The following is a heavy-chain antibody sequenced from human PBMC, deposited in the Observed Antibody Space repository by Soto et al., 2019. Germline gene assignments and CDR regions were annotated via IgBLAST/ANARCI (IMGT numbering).Heavy chain of an antibody. CDR2: IGTAGDT. D-gene: IGHD3-22*01. Sequence: GGSLRLSCAASGFTVSSNYMSWVRQAPGKGLEWVSAIGTAGDTYYPGSVKGRFTISRENAKNSLYLQMNSLRAGDTAVYYCARSPPGGYHYYYGLDVWGQGTTVTVSS. CDR3: ARSPPGGYHYYYGLDV. J-gene: IGHJ6*02. CDR1: GFTVSSNY. V-gene: IGHV3-13*01.